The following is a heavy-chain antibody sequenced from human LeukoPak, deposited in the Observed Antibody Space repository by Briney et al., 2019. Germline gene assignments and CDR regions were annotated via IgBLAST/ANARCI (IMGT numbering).Heavy chain of an antibody. CDR1: GYTFTSYY. V-gene: IGHV1-46*01. CDR2: INPSGGST. CDR3: ARSTLRFGIVVVPAAMDV. Sequence: GASVKVSCKASGYTFTSYYMHWVRQAPGQGLEWMGIINPSGGSTSYAQKFQGRVTMTRDTSTSTVYMELSSLRSEDTAVYYCARSTLRFGIVVVPAAMDVWGQGTTVTVSS. J-gene: IGHJ6*02. D-gene: IGHD2-2*01.